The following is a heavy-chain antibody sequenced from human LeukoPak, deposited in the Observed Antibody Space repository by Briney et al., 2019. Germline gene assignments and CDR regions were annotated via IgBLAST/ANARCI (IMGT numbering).Heavy chain of an antibody. CDR3: TRSRRLYYDPLIPYNWFDP. V-gene: IGHV3-73*01. D-gene: IGHD3-22*01. J-gene: IGHJ5*02. CDR2: IRSKANSYAT. Sequence: GGSLRLSCAASGFTFSGSAMHWVRQASGKGLEWVGRIRSKANSYATAYAASVKGRFTISRDDSKNTAYLQMNSLKTEDTAVYYCTRSRRLYYDPLIPYNWFDPWGQGTLVTVSS. CDR1: GFTFSGSA.